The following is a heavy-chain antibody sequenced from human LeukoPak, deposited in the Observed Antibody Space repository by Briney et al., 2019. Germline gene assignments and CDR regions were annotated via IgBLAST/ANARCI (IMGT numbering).Heavy chain of an antibody. V-gene: IGHV3-23*01. J-gene: IGHJ6*02. CDR1: GFTFSSYA. CDR3: AKRDSGSYYVGYYYYYGMDV. D-gene: IGHD1-26*01. CDR2: ISGSGGST. Sequence: QSGGSLRLSCAASGFTFSSYAMSWVRQAPGKGLEWVSAISGSGGSTYYADSVKGRFTISRDNSKNTLYLQMNSLRAEDTAVYYCAKRDSGSYYVGYYYYYGMDVWGQGTTVTVSS.